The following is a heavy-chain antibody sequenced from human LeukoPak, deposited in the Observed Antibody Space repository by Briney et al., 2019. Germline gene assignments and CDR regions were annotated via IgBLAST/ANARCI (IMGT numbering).Heavy chain of an antibody. V-gene: IGHV1-18*01. CDR2: ISAYNGNT. D-gene: IGHD6-19*01. J-gene: IGHJ5*02. CDR3: ARAFSFSGWYGYNWFDP. Sequence: GASVKVSCKASGYTFTSYGISWVRQAPGQGLEWMGWISAYNGNTNYAQKLQGRVTMTTDTSTSTAYMELRSLRSDDTAVYYCARAFSFSGWYGYNWFDPWGQGTLVTVSS. CDR1: GYTFTSYG.